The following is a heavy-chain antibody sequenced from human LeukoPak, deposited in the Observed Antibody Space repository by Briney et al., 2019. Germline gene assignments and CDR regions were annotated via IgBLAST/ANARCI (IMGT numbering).Heavy chain of an antibody. CDR1: GGTCSSYA. D-gene: IGHD4-11*01. V-gene: IGHV1-69*13. Sequence: PVKVSCKASGGTCSSYAISWVRQAPGQGLEWMGGIIPIFGTANYAQKFQGRVTITADESTSTAYMELSSLRSEDTAVYYCARDGLSATVSSYNWFDPWGQGTLVTVSS. CDR3: ARDGLSATVSSYNWFDP. CDR2: IIPIFGTA. J-gene: IGHJ5*02.